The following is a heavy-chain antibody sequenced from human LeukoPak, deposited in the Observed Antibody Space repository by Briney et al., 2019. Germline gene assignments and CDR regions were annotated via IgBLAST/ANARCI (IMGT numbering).Heavy chain of an antibody. D-gene: IGHD2-15*01. J-gene: IGHJ4*02. CDR1: GFTFSSYG. V-gene: IGHV3-33*06. CDR2: IWYDGSNK. CDR3: AKGARYCSGGSCYPLGYYFDY. Sequence: GGSLRLSCAASGFTFSSYGMHWVRQAPGKGLEWVAVIWYDGSNKYYADSVKGRFTISRDNSKNTLYLQMNSLRAEDTAGYYCAKGARYCSGGSCYPLGYYFDYWGQGTLVTVSS.